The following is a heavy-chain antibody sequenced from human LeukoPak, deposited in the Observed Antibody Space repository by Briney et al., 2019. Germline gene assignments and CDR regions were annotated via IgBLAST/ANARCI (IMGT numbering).Heavy chain of an antibody. CDR2: SNGYDT. CDR1: GFTFSTYA. D-gene: IGHD6-25*01. Sequence: GGSLRLSCAASGFTFSTYAMSWVRHAPGKGLEWVSASNGYDTYYADSVKGQFTISKDNSKNTLYLQMNSLRAEDSAIYYCAKGSSNGRPYYFDFWGPGSLVTVSS. CDR3: AKGSSNGRPYYFDF. V-gene: IGHV3-23*01. J-gene: IGHJ4*02.